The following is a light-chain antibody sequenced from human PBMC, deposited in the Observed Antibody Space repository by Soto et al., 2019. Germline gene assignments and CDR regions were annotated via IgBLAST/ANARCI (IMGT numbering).Light chain of an antibody. CDR3: LQEYSYPRT. Sequence: AIQVTQSPSSLSASVGDRVTITCRASQAIRTDLGWYQQKPGKAPKLLIFAASNLYSGVPSRFTGSGSGTDFTLTINNLQAEDFATYYCLQEYSYPRTFGQGTKVDI. CDR1: QAIRTD. CDR2: AAS. V-gene: IGKV1-6*01. J-gene: IGKJ1*01.